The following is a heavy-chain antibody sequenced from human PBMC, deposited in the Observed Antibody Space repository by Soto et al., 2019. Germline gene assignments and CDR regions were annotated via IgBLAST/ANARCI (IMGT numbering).Heavy chain of an antibody. J-gene: IGHJ6*02. CDR1: GFTFSSYW. Sequence: GSLRLSCAASGFTFSSYWMSWVRQAPGKGLEWVANIKQDGSEKYYVDSVKGRFTISRDNAKNSLYLQMNSLRAEDTAVYYCARDRFVSWYYGMDVWGQGTTVTVS. D-gene: IGHD3-3*01. CDR3: ARDRFVSWYYGMDV. V-gene: IGHV3-7*03. CDR2: IKQDGSEK.